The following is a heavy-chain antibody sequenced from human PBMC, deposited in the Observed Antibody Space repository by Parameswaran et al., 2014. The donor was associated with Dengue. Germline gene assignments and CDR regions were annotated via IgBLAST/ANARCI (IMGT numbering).Heavy chain of an antibody. J-gene: IGHJ4*02. D-gene: IGHD2-2*01. V-gene: IGHV1-69*02. CDR2: IIPILGIA. Sequence: WVRQAPGQGLEWMGRIIPILGIANYAQKFQGRVTITADKSTSTAYMELSSLRSEDTAVYYCARYCSSTSCSDYWGQGTLVTVSS. CDR3: ARYCSSTSCSDY.